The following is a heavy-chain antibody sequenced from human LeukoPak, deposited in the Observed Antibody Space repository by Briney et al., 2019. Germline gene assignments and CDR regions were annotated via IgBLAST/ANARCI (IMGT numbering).Heavy chain of an antibody. J-gene: IGHJ4*02. CDR2: ISGTGGRT. Sequence: GGSLRLSCAASGFTFSSFGMSWVRQAPGKGLEWVSTISGTGGRTHYADSVKGRFTISRDNSKNTLYLQMNSLGAEDTAVYYCGKESPVVTLADYWGQGTLVTVSS. V-gene: IGHV3-23*01. D-gene: IGHD2-21*02. CDR3: GKESPVVTLADY. CDR1: GFTFSSFG.